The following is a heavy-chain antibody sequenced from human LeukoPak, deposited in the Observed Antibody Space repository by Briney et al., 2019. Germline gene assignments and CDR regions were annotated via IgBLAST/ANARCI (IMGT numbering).Heavy chain of an antibody. V-gene: IGHV4-39*01. J-gene: IGHJ4*02. CDR3: ARRRGWCPVDY. CDR2: IYYTGST. D-gene: IGHD6-19*01. Sequence: KPSETLSLTCTVSGGSISSSSYYWGWIRQPPGKGLEWIGTIYYTGSTYYNPSLKSRVTISVDTSKNQCSLKVTSVTAADTAVYYCARRRGWCPVDYWGQGTLVTVSS. CDR1: GGSISSSSYY.